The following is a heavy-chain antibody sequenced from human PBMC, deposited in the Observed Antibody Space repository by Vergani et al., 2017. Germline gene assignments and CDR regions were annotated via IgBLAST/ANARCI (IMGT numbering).Heavy chain of an antibody. V-gene: IGHV4-4*07. J-gene: IGHJ4*02. CDR3: AREYSSSVGFLAY. D-gene: IGHD6-6*01. CDR2: IYTSEST. CDR1: GGSISAYY. Sequence: QVQLQESGPGLMKPSETLSLTCIVSGGSISAYYWSWIRQPAGKGLEWIGRIYTSESTNYNPSLKSRVTMSVDTSKNQFSLKLSPLTAADTAVYYCAREYSSSVGFLAYWGQGALVTVSS.